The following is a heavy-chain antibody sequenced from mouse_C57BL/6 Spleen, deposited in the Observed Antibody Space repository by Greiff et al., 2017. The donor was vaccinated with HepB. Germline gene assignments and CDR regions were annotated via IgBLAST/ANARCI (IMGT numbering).Heavy chain of an antibody. J-gene: IGHJ4*01. V-gene: IGHV1-77*01. CDR3: ARRRTTVVAAGDYYAMDY. CDR1: GYTFTDYY. Sequence: LVESGAELVKPGASVKISCKASGYTFTDYYINWVKQRPGQGLEWIGKIGPGSGSTYYNEKFKGKATLTADKSSSTAYMQLSSLTSEDSAVYFCARRRTTVVAAGDYYAMDYWGQGTSVTVSS. D-gene: IGHD1-1*01. CDR2: IGPGSGST.